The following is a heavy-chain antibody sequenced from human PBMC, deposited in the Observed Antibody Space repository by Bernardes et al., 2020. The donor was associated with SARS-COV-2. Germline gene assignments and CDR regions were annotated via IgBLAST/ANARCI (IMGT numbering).Heavy chain of an antibody. J-gene: IGHJ4*02. CDR2: IYRSGQP. D-gene: IGHD1-20*01. V-gene: IGHV4-38-2*02. Sequence: TCAVSGYSIRSGYYWGWIRPPPGRTLEWIGGIYRSGQPYYNPSLKSRVTISVDTSNNQLSLKLTSVTAADTAVYYCARDNWNPDYWGQGTLVTGSS. CDR3: ARDNWNPDY. CDR1: GYSIRSGYY.